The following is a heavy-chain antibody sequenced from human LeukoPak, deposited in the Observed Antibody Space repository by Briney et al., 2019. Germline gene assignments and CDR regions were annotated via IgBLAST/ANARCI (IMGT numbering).Heavy chain of an antibody. CDR1: GVTVSSNY. CDR3: ARDFRASDFWGIYYYYYMDV. Sequence: GGSLRLSCAASGVTVSSNYMSWVRQAPGKGLGWVSVIYSGGSTYYADSVKGRFTISRDNSKNTLYLQMNSLRAEDTAVYYCARDFRASDFWGIYYYYYMDVWGKGTTVTVSS. J-gene: IGHJ6*03. V-gene: IGHV3-66*02. D-gene: IGHD3/OR15-3a*01. CDR2: IYSGGST.